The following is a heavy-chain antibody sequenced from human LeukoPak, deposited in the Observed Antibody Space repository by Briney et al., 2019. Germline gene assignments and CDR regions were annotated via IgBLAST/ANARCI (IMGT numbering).Heavy chain of an antibody. J-gene: IGHJ4*02. CDR1: GFTFSNAW. V-gene: IGHV3-21*01. Sequence: GGSLRLSCAASGFTFSNAWMSWVRQAPGKGLECIASISGSSAYIYYGDSVKGRFTISRDNAKKSLYLQMDSLRAEDTAVYYCARFADFDYWGQGTLVTVSS. CDR2: ISGSSAYI. CDR3: ARFADFDY.